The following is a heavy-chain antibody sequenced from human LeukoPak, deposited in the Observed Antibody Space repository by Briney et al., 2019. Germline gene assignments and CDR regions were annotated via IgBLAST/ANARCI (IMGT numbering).Heavy chain of an antibody. V-gene: IGHV4-59*01. CDR2: IYYSGST. J-gene: IGHJ6*03. Sequence: NPSETLSLTCTVSGGSISSYYWSWIRQPPRKGLEWIGYIYYSGSTNYNPSLKSRVTISVDTSKNQFSLKLSSVTAADTAVYYCAREGAPTSYYYYMDVWGKGTTVTVSS. CDR1: GGSISSYY. CDR3: AREGAPTSYYYYMDV. D-gene: IGHD1-26*01.